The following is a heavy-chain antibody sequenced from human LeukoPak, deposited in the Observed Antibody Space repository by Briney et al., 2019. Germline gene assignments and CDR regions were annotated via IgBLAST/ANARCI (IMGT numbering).Heavy chain of an antibody. D-gene: IGHD3-10*01. CDR2: IRSETDGATT. J-gene: IGHJ4*02. CDR3: TTDLNQRLKWFGNPLDH. V-gene: IGHV3-15*01. Sequence: GGSLRLSCVASGFSLTYAWMSWVRQAPGKGLQWVGHIRSETDGATTDYAAAVQGRFTISRDDSKKMLYLEMNSLKTEDTGLYYCTTDLNQRLKWFGNPLDHWGQGTPVTVSS. CDR1: GFSLTYAW.